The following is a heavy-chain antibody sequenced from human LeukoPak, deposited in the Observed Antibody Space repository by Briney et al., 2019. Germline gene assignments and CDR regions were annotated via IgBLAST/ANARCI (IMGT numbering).Heavy chain of an antibody. V-gene: IGHV3-20*01. Sequence: GGSLRLSCAASGFTFDDYGMSWVRQAPGKGLEWVPGINWNGGSTGYADSVKGRFTISRDNAKNSLYLQMNSLRAEDTALYHCARDGIAAAGSYYYYGMDVWGQGTTVTVSS. J-gene: IGHJ6*02. D-gene: IGHD6-13*01. CDR3: ARDGIAAAGSYYYYGMDV. CDR1: GFTFDDYG. CDR2: INWNGGST.